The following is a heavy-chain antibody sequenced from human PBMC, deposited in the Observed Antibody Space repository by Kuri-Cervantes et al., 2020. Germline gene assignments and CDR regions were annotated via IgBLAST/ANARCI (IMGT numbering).Heavy chain of an antibody. D-gene: IGHD5-18*01. CDR3: ARAPIQLWPKRLDY. Sequence: SVKVSCKASGGTFSSYAISWVRQAPGQGLEWMGGIIPIFGTTKYPQKFQGRVTITADKSTSTAYMDLSSLRSEDTAVYYCARAPIQLWPKRLDYWGQGTLVTVSS. CDR2: IIPIFGTT. J-gene: IGHJ4*02. CDR1: GGTFSSYA. V-gene: IGHV1-69*06.